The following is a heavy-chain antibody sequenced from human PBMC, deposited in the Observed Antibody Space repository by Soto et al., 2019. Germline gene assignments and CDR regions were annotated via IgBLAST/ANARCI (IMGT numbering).Heavy chain of an antibody. CDR1: GGTFTSYA. D-gene: IGHD6-13*01. Sequence: QVKLVQSGAEVKKPGSSVTVSCKASGGTFTSYAISWVRQAPGHGLEWIGGVIPLFGTTSYAQKFQGRVTITADESTSTAYLELSSLRSEDTAVYYCARDSSSLYFFDYWGQGTLVIVSS. J-gene: IGHJ4*02. CDR3: ARDSSSLYFFDY. V-gene: IGHV1-69*01. CDR2: VIPLFGTT.